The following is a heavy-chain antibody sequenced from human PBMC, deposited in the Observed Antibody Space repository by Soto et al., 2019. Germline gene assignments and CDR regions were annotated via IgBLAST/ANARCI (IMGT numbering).Heavy chain of an antibody. J-gene: IGHJ6*02. CDR3: AKERFVYDFGIVPAATLIGMAV. CDR1: GFTFDSYG. Sequence: GGSRRRSWVASGFTFDSYGMNGMRQAPGKGLEWVSVISGGGTSTYYADSVKGRFTVSRDNSKNTMYLQMNRLSAEDTGVYYCAKERFVYDFGIVPAATLIGMAVWGQGTTVTVSS. D-gene: IGHD2-2*01. CDR2: ISGGGTST. V-gene: IGHV3-23*01.